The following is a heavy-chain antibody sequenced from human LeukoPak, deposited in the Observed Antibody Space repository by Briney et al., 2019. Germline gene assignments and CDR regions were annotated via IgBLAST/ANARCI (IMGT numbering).Heavy chain of an antibody. CDR1: GGSISSYY. V-gene: IGHV4-59*01. J-gene: IGHJ4*02. D-gene: IGHD6-13*01. Sequence: SETLSLTCTVSGGSISSYYWSWIRQPPGKGLEWIGYIYYSGSTNYNPSLKSRVTISVDTSKNQFSLKLSSVTAADTAVYYCARTIAAAGTGDYYFDYWGQGTLVTVSS. CDR3: ARTIAAAGTGDYYFDY. CDR2: IYYSGST.